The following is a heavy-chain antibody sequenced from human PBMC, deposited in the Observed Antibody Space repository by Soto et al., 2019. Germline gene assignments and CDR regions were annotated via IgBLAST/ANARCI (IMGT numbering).Heavy chain of an antibody. V-gene: IGHV2-5*02. D-gene: IGHD3-9*01. CDR2: IYWDDDQ. J-gene: IGHJ4*02. Sequence: QITLRESGPTLVHPAQPLTLTRTFSGFSLSRSGVGVGWIRQPPGKALEWLALIYWDDDQRYSPALKSRLTIPKANSKNPVVLTMTNMDPVDTATYYCAHRSFDWSWDVFDYWGQGILVTVSS. CDR3: AHRSFDWSWDVFDY. CDR1: GFSLSRSGVG.